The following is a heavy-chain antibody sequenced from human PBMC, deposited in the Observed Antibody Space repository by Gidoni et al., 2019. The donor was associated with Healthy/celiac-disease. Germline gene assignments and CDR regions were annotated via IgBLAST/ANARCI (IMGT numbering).Heavy chain of an antibody. D-gene: IGHD6-13*01. J-gene: IGHJ4*02. CDR1: GLTFSSYA. CDR3: ANSNVAAGGY. CDR2: ISGSGSST. V-gene: IGHV3-23*01. Sequence: EVQLLESGGGLVQPGGSLRLSCAASGLTFSSYAMSWVRQAPGKGLEWVSSISGSGSSTYYADSVKGRFPISRDNSRNTLYLQMNSLRAEDTAVYYCANSNVAAGGYWGLGTLVTVSS.